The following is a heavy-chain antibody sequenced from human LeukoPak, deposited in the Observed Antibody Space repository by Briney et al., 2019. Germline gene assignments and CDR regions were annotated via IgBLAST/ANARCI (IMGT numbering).Heavy chain of an antibody. Sequence: PGGSLRLSCAASGFTFSSYGMHWVRQAPGKGLEWVAVIWYDGSNKYYADSVKGRFTISRDNSKNTLYLQMNSLRAEDTAVYYCAKDRGLLAGIFDYWGQGTLVTVSS. CDR2: IWYDGSNK. D-gene: IGHD6-13*01. CDR1: GFTFSSYG. J-gene: IGHJ4*02. CDR3: AKDRGLLAGIFDY. V-gene: IGHV3-30*02.